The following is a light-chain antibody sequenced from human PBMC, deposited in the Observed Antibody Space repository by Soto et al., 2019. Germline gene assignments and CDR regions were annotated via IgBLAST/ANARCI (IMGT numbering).Light chain of an antibody. CDR2: TND. J-gene: IGLJ1*01. Sequence: QSVLTQPPSASGTPGQRVTISCSGSGSNIGSNTVNWYQQLPGTAPKLLIYTNDQRPSGVPDRFSGSRSGTSASLAISGLQFEDEADYHCSSWDDNIDAVVFGAGTKVTVL. CDR3: SSWDDNIDAVV. CDR1: GSNIGSNT. V-gene: IGLV1-44*01.